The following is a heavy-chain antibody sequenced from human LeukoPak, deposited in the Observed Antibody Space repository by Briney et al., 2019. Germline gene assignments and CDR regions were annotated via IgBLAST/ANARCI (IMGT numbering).Heavy chain of an antibody. CDR2: ISGNIIKT. CDR3: ASHNYDFIWGSYRYAPYYFDY. D-gene: IGHD3-16*02. CDR1: GFTFSTYG. Sequence: GGSLRLSCAASGFTFSTYGMSWVRQAPGKGLEWVSSISGNIIKTFYADSVKGRFTISRDNSNNTLYLEINSLRGEDTAIYYCASHNYDFIWGSYRYAPYYFDYWGQGTLVTVSS. J-gene: IGHJ4*02. V-gene: IGHV3-23*01.